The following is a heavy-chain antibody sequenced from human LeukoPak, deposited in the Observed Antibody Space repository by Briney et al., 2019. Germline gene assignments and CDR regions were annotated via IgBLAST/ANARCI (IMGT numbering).Heavy chain of an antibody. D-gene: IGHD3-22*01. Sequence: GASVKVSCKASGGTFSSYAISWVRQAPGQGLEWMGRIIPILGIANYAQKFQGRVTITTDESTSTAYMELSSLRSEDTAVYYCATRGRLLLYYYYYYMDVWGKGTTVTVSS. J-gene: IGHJ6*03. V-gene: IGHV1-69*04. CDR3: ATRGRLLLYYYYYYMDV. CDR2: IIPILGIA. CDR1: GGTFSSYA.